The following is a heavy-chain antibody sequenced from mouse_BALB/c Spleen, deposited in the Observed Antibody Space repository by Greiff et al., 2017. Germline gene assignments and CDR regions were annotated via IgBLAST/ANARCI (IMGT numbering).Heavy chain of an antibody. CDR3: ARWDYYGSSGRYAMDY. J-gene: IGHJ4*01. V-gene: IGHV1-77*01. CDR1: GYTFTDYV. D-gene: IGHD1-1*01. CDR2: IYPGSGST. Sequence: QVQLKQSGPELVKPGASVKMSCKASGYTFTDYVISWVKQRTGQGLEWIGEIYPGSGSTYYNEKFKGKATLTADKSSNTAYMQLSSLTSEDSAVYFCARWDYYGSSGRYAMDYWGQGTSVTVSS.